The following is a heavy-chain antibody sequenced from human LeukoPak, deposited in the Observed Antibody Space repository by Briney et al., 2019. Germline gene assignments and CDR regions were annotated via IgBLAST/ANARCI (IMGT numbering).Heavy chain of an antibody. V-gene: IGHV3-21*01. Sequence: GGSLRLSCAASGFTFSSYGMNWVRQAPGKAMEWVSSITSSGTYTFYADSVKGRFTISRDNAKNSLYLQMDSLGPEDTAVYYCARDPYSGNYGTYYYYYMDVWGKGTTVTISS. CDR1: GFTFSSYG. CDR3: ARDPYSGNYGTYYYYYMDV. CDR2: ITSSGTYT. D-gene: IGHD1-26*01. J-gene: IGHJ6*03.